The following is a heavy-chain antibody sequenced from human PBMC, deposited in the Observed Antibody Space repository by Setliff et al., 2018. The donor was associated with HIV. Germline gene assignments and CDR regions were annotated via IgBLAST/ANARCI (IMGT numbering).Heavy chain of an antibody. CDR3: ATVDPNYGDYGNF. D-gene: IGHD4-17*01. J-gene: IGHJ4*02. CDR2: IYPGDSDT. CDR1: GYSFSNYW. V-gene: IGHV5-51*01. Sequence: PGESLKISCKGSGYSFSNYWIGWVRQMPGKGLEWMGIIYPGDSDTRYSPSFQGQVTISADKSISTAYLHWSSLKASDTAMYYCATVDPNYGDYGNFWGQGTLVTVSS.